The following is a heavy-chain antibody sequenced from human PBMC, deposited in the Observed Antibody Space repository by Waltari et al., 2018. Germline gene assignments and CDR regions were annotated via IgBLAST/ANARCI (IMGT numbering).Heavy chain of an antibody. CDR3: AKAGGIYNYPLDP. V-gene: IGHV3-30*18. J-gene: IGHJ5*02. CDR2: ISSDGSGK. D-gene: IGHD1-26*01. CDR1: GYPSKTDG. Sequence: QVEESGGGVVQPGGSLRLSCVASGYPSKTDGMHWVRQGPGKGLEWLAVISSDGSGKYYADSVKGRFTMSRDNSKNMVYLQMNSLRPEDTAVYYCAKAGGIYNYPLDPWGQGTLVTVSS.